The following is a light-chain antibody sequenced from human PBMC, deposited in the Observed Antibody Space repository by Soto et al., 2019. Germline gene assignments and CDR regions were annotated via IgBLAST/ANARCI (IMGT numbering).Light chain of an antibody. J-gene: IGLJ1*01. Sequence: QSVLTQAPSASGTPGQRVTISCSGSSSNIGSNTVNWYQQLPGTAPKLLIYSNSQRPSGVPDRFSGSKSGTSASLAISGLQSEDEADYYCQSYDSTLSARYVFGTGTKVT. V-gene: IGLV1-44*01. CDR3: QSYDSTLSARYV. CDR2: SNS. CDR1: SSNIGSNT.